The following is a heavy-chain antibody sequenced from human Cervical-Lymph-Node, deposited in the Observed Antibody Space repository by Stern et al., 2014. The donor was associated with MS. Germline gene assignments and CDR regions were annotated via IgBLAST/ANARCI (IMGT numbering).Heavy chain of an antibody. CDR2: INPNSGGT. D-gene: IGHD3-10*02. CDR3: ARGRMLFDY. J-gene: IGHJ4*02. Sequence: VQLLESGAEVKKPGASVKVSCTASGYIFSGYYIHWVRPVPGQGLEWMGRINPNSGGTNYAQKFQGSVTMTRDTSISTAYMELSRLTSDDTAVYYCARGRMLFDYWGQGTLVTVSS. V-gene: IGHV1-2*06. CDR1: GYIFSGYY.